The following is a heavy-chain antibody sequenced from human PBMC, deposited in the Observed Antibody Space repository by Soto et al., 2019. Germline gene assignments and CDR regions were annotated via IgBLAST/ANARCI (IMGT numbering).Heavy chain of an antibody. CDR3: AKAEATNYGDTFDI. V-gene: IGHV3-23*01. CDR2: ISGSGDST. CDR1: GFTFSSYT. D-gene: IGHD4-17*01. J-gene: IGHJ3*02. Sequence: LRLSCEASGFTFSSYTMTWVRQAPGKGLEWFSTISGSGDSTYYADSVKGRFTISRDNSKNTLYVQMNSLRAEDTALYYCAKAEATNYGDTFDIWGQGTMVTVSS.